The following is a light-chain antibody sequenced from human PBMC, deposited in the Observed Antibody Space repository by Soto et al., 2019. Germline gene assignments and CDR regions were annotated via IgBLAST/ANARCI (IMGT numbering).Light chain of an antibody. CDR1: QSVSST. J-gene: IGKJ1*01. CDR3: QKYNNWPWT. CDR2: GTS. V-gene: IGKV3-15*01. Sequence: EIVMTQSPATLSVSPGERATLSCRASQSVSSTLAWFQQKPGQAPRLLIYGTSTRATGIPARFSGSGSVTEFTLPISSLQSADFAVYYCQKYNNWPWTFGQGTKAEIK.